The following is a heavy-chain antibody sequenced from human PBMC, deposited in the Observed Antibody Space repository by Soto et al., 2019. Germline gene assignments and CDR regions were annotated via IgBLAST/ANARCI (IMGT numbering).Heavy chain of an antibody. V-gene: IGHV1-69*04. Sequence: SVKVSCKASGGTFSSYTISWVRQAPGQGLEWMGRIIPILGIANYAQKFQGRVTITADKSTSTAYMELSSLRSEDTAVYYCARDSGYDHIADYWGQGTLVTVSS. CDR3: ARDSGYDHIADY. CDR2: IIPILGIA. D-gene: IGHD5-12*01. CDR1: GGTFSSYT. J-gene: IGHJ4*02.